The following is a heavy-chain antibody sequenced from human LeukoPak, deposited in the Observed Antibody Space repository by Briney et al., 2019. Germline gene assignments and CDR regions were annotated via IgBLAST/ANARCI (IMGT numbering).Heavy chain of an antibody. CDR3: ARDLAAAGTIDP. Sequence: SETLSLTCTVSGGSISSSSYYWGWIRQPPGKGLEWIGYIYHSGSTNYNPSLKSRVTISEDTSKNQFSLKLSSVTAADTAVYYCARDLAAAGTIDPWGQGTLVTVSS. CDR2: IYHSGST. CDR1: GGSISSSSYY. J-gene: IGHJ5*02. D-gene: IGHD6-13*01. V-gene: IGHV4-61*01.